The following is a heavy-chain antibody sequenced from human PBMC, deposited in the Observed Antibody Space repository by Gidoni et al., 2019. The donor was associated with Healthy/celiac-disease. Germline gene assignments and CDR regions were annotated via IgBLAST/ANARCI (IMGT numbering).Heavy chain of an antibody. CDR1: GFPFRSYS. Sequence: ELQLVESGGGLVKLGGSLRLSCAASGFPFRSYSMNWVRPPPGKGLEWVSYIDSSSSYIYYADSVKGRFTISRDNAKNSLYLQMNSLRAEDTAVYYCARGYIVVVTELPYYFDYWGQRTLVTVSS. CDR2: IDSSSSYI. J-gene: IGHJ4*02. D-gene: IGHD2-21*02. CDR3: ARGYIVVVTELPYYFDY. V-gene: IGHV3-21*01.